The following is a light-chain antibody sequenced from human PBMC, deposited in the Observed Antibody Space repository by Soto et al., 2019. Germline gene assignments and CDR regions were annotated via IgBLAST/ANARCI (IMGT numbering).Light chain of an antibody. Sequence: SSLRPPASACGSPGQSVAISCTGTSSDVGGYNYVSWYQQHPGKAPKLMIYEVNKRPSGVPDRFSGSKSGNTASLTVSGLQAADEADYYCSSYAGSSNVFGTGTKVTVL. CDR1: SSDVGGYNY. V-gene: IGLV2-8*01. CDR2: EVN. J-gene: IGLJ1*01. CDR3: SSYAGSSNV.